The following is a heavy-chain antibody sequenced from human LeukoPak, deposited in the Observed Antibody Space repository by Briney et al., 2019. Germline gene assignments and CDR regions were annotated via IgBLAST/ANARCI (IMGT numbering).Heavy chain of an antibody. Sequence: PGGSLRLSCAASGFTFSSYSMNWVRQAPGKGLEWVSYISSSSSTIYYADSVKGRFTISRDNAKNSLYLQMNSLRDEDTAVYYCASLPRGRLSTPYDYWGQGTLVTVSS. CDR1: GFTFSSYS. J-gene: IGHJ4*02. D-gene: IGHD3-16*02. CDR3: ASLPRGRLSTPYDY. V-gene: IGHV3-48*02. CDR2: ISSSSSTI.